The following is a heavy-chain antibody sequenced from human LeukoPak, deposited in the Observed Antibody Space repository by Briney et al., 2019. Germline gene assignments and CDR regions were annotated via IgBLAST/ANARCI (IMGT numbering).Heavy chain of an antibody. CDR2: INPNSGGT. D-gene: IGHD3-10*01. Sequence: GASVKVSCKASGYTFTGYYMHWVRQAPGQGLEWMGRINPNSGGTNYAQKFQGRVTMTRDTSISTAHMELSRLRSDDTAVYYCARAAYLYGSGSLLNWFDPWGQGTLVTVSS. CDR3: ARAAYLYGSGSLLNWFDP. CDR1: GYTFTGYY. J-gene: IGHJ5*02. V-gene: IGHV1-2*06.